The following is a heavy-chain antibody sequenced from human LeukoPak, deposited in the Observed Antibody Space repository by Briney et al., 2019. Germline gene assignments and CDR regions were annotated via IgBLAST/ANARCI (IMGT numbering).Heavy chain of an antibody. Sequence: PSETLSLTCTVSGGSISSSSYYWGWIRQPPGKGLEWIGEINHSGSTNYNPSLKSRVTISVDTSKNQFSLKLSSVTAADTAVYYCARAAGTTRGYPYWGQGTLVTVSS. CDR2: INHSGST. CDR1: GGSISSSSYY. V-gene: IGHV4-39*07. CDR3: ARAAGTTRGYPY. D-gene: IGHD1-7*01. J-gene: IGHJ4*02.